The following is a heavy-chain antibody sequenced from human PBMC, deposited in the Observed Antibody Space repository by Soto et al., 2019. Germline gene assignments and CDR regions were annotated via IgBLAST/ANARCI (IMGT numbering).Heavy chain of an antibody. Sequence: GESLKISCKGSGYSFTSYWIGWVRQMPGKGLEWMGIIYPGDSDTRYSPSFHGQVTISADKSISTAYLQWSSLKASDTAMYYCARHRGIATSGARPSYYYYGMDVWGQGTRVTV. J-gene: IGHJ6*02. CDR1: GYSFTSYW. D-gene: IGHD3-10*01. CDR3: ARHRGIATSGARPSYYYYGMDV. V-gene: IGHV5-51*01. CDR2: IYPGDSDT.